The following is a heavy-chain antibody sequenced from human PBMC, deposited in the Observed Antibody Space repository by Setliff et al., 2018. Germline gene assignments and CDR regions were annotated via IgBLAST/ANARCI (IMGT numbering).Heavy chain of an antibody. CDR2: IRSKAYNEAI. D-gene: IGHD3-3*01. V-gene: IGHV3-49*04. J-gene: IGHJ4*02. CDR3: TRARDRSGYWDFDY. Sequence: GGSLRLSCLGSGFTFGDYAVSWVRQAPGKGLEWVGFIRSKAYNEAIEYAASVRGRFTISRDDSKNSLYLQMNSLKTEDTAVYYCTRARDRSGYWDFDYWGQGTLVTVSS. CDR1: GFTFGDYA.